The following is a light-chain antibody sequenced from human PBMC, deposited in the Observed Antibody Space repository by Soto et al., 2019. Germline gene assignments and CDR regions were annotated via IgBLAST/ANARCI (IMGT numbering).Light chain of an antibody. V-gene: IGLV1-51*01. Sequence: QSVLTQPPSVSAAAGQKVTISCSGSSSNIGNNYVSWYQQLPGTAPKLLIYDNNKRPSGIPDRFSGSKSGTSATLGITGHQTGDEADYYCGTWDSSLSAYVFGTGTKVTVL. CDR2: DNN. J-gene: IGLJ1*01. CDR3: GTWDSSLSAYV. CDR1: SSNIGNNY.